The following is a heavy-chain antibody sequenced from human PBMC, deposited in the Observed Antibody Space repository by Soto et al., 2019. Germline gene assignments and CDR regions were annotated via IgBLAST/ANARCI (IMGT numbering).Heavy chain of an antibody. D-gene: IGHD5-12*01. CDR1: GFTFSTYS. Sequence: GGSLRLSCAASGFTFSTYSMNWVRQAPEKGLEWVSYISSSSSTIYYADSVKGRFTISRDNAKNTLYLQMGSLRAEDMAVYYCARRDGYNFDYWGQGTLVTVSS. CDR3: ARRDGYNFDY. V-gene: IGHV3-48*01. J-gene: IGHJ4*02. CDR2: ISSSSSTI.